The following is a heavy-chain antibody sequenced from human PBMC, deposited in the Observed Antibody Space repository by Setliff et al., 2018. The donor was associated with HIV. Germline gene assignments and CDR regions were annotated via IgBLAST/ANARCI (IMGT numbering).Heavy chain of an antibody. Sequence: LSLTCTVSGGSISSGSYYWSWIRQPAGKGLEWIGRIYTSGSTNYNPSLKSRVTISVDKSNNQFSLKPSSVTAADTAVYYCARGFRSGRIFGIDYWGQGTLVTVSS. J-gene: IGHJ4*02. CDR3: ARGFRSGRIFGIDY. CDR1: GGSISSGSYY. CDR2: IYTSGST. D-gene: IGHD3-3*01. V-gene: IGHV4-61*02.